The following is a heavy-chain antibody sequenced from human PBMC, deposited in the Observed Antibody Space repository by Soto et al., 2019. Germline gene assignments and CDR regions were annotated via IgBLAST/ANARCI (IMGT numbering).Heavy chain of an antibody. V-gene: IGHV4-34*01. Sequence: SESLSLTCAVYGGYFSCYYWSWIRQPPGKGLEWIGEINHSGSTNYNPSLKSRVTISVDTSKNQFSLNFNSVTASDTALYYCVSQRTTVLTQAYFDYWGPGALVTVSS. CDR3: VSQRTTVLTQAYFDY. CDR2: INHSGST. D-gene: IGHD4-17*01. J-gene: IGHJ4*02. CDR1: GGYFSCYY.